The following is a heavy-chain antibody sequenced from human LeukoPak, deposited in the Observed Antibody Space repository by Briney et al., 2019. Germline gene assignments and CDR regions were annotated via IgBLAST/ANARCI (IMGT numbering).Heavy chain of an antibody. D-gene: IGHD3-22*01. CDR3: AREASDYYDSSGGFDY. CDR1: GFPFDIYS. J-gene: IGHJ4*02. Sequence: GRSLRLSCAASGFPFDIYSMNWVRQAPGKGLEWVANIKQDGSDKYYVDSVKGRFTISRDNAKNSLYLQMNSLRAEDTAVYYCAREASDYYDSSGGFDYWGQGTLVTVSS. V-gene: IGHV3-7*01. CDR2: IKQDGSDK.